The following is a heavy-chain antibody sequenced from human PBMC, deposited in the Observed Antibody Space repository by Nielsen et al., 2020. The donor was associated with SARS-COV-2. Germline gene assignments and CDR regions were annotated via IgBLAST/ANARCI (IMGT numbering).Heavy chain of an antibody. CDR3: ARDLEYCSSTSCSGYYYYGMDV. D-gene: IGHD2-2*01. V-gene: IGHV1-18*01. CDR1: GYTFTSYG. J-gene: IGHJ6*02. CDR2: ISAYNGNT. Sequence: ASVKVSCKASGYTFTSYGISWVRQAPGQGLEWMGWISAYNGNTNYAQKLQGRVTMTTDTSTSTAYMELRSLRSDDTAVYYCARDLEYCSSTSCSGYYYYGMDVWGQGTTVTVSS.